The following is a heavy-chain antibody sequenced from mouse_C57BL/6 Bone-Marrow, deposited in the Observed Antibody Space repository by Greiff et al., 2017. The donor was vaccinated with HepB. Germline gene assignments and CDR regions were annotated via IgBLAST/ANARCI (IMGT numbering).Heavy chain of an antibody. CDR3: ARDDDGYYEGFAY. V-gene: IGHV7-1*01. Sequence: EVQVVESGGGLVQSGRSLRLSCATSGFTFSDFYMEWVRQAPGKGLEWIAASRNKANDYTTEYSASVKGRFIVSRDTSQSILYLQMNALRAEDTAIYYCARDDDGYYEGFAYWGQGTLVTVSA. CDR2: SRNKANDYTT. CDR1: GFTFSDFY. D-gene: IGHD2-3*01. J-gene: IGHJ3*01.